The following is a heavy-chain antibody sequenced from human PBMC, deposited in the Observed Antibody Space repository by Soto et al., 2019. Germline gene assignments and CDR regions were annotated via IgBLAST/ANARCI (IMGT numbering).Heavy chain of an antibody. D-gene: IGHD3-10*01. CDR1: GGSFSGYY. CDR3: ARINRQARYGSGSPRAGDAFDI. CDR2: INHSGST. J-gene: IGHJ3*02. V-gene: IGHV4-34*01. Sequence: SETLSLTCAVYGGSFSGYYWSWIRQPPGKGLEWIGEINHSGSTNYNPSLKSRVTISVDTSKNQFSLKLSSVTAADTAVYYCARINRQARYGSGSPRAGDAFDIWGQGTMVTVSS.